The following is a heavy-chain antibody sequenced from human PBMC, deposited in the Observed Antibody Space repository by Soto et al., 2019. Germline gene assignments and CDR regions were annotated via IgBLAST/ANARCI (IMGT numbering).Heavy chain of an antibody. Sequence: ASVKVSCKASGYTFTSYAMHWVRQAPGQRLEWMGWINAGNGNTKYSQKFQGRVTITRDTSASTAYMELSSLRSEDTAVYDCARDSRDCSSSSCYPLNWFDPWGQGTLVTVSS. CDR3: ARDSRDCSSSSCYPLNWFDP. V-gene: IGHV1-3*01. CDR2: INAGNGNT. CDR1: GYTFTSYA. J-gene: IGHJ5*02. D-gene: IGHD2-2*01.